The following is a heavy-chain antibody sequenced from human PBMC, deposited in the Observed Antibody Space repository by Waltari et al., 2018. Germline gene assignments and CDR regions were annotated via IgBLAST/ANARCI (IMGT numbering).Heavy chain of an antibody. CDR2: INGNDGTT. CDR3: AFGPTVFDC. V-gene: IGHV4-59*12. D-gene: IGHD4-17*01. Sequence: QVQLQESGPGLVKPSETLSLPCTVSGGSLRSYWWSWIRQPPGKGLEWIGEINGNDGTTNYNPSLKSRVTITKDVSKNQFSLKLNSVTAADTAVYYCAFGPTVFDCWGQGVLVTVSS. J-gene: IGHJ4*02. CDR1: GGSLRSYW.